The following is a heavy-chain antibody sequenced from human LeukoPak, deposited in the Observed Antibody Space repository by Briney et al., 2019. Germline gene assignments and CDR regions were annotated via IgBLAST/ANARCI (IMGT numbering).Heavy chain of an antibody. CDR3: GIEISGFPDY. J-gene: IGHJ4*02. V-gene: IGHV3-33*01. CDR2: IWYDGSNK. D-gene: IGHD6-19*01. CDR1: GFTFSSYG. Sequence: GGSLRLSCAASGFTFSSYGMHWVRQAPGKGLELVAVIWYDGSNKYYADSVKGRFTISRDNSKNTLYLQMNSLRAEDTAVYYCGIEISGFPDYWGQGTLVTVSS.